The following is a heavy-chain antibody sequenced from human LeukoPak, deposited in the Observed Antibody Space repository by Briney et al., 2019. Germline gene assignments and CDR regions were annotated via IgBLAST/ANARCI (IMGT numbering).Heavy chain of an antibody. CDR1: GFTFSSYA. CDR2: ISGSGGST. D-gene: IGHD2-15*01. J-gene: IGHJ4*02. Sequence: PGGSLRLSCAASGFTFSSYAMSWVRQAPGKGLEWVSAISGSGGSTYYADSVKGRFTISRDNSKNTLYLQMNSLRAEDTAVYYCARDPIEVEGVFDYWGQGTLVTVSS. V-gene: IGHV3-23*01. CDR3: ARDPIEVEGVFDY.